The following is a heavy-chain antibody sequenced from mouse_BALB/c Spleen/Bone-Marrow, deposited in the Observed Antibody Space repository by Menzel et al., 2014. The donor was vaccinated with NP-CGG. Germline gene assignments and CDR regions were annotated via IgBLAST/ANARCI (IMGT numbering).Heavy chain of an antibody. CDR2: IYPSGSYT. V-gene: IGHV1-69*02. J-gene: IGHJ2*01. D-gene: IGHD1-1*01. CDR1: GYTFTSYW. Sequence: VQLVESGAELVRPGASVKLSCKASGYTFTSYWINWVKQRPGQGLEWIGNIYPSGSYTNYNQKFKDKATLTVDKSSSTAYMQLSSPTSEDSAVYYCTRSYGSSYGYYFDYWGQGTTLTVSS. CDR3: TRSYGSSYGYYFDY.